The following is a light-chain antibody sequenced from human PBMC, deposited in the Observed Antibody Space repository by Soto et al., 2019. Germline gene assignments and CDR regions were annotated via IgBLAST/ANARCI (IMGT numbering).Light chain of an antibody. CDR1: QNIAGSY. CDR3: QQYTASPLT. J-gene: IGKJ4*01. CDR2: GAS. V-gene: IGKV3-20*01. Sequence: DIVLTQSPGTLSLSPGERATLSCRASQNIAGSYLAWYQQKPGQAPRLLIYGASSRATGIPDRFSGSGSGTDFTLTIRRLEPEDFAAYYCQQYTASPLTFGGGTKVEIK.